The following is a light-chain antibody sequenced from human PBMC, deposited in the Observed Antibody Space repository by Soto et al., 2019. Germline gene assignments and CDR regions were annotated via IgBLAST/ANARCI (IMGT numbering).Light chain of an antibody. CDR3: MQSTQLPLT. J-gene: IGKJ5*01. CDR1: QSLLSSGGETY. CDR2: EVS. V-gene: IGKV2D-29*02. Sequence: DIVMSQTPLSLSVTPGQPASISCRSSQSLLSSGGETYLFWYLQRPGQSPQLHEVSNRISAVPDRFSGSGSGTDFTLKISRVEAEDAGVYYCMQSTQLPLTFGQATRLEVK.